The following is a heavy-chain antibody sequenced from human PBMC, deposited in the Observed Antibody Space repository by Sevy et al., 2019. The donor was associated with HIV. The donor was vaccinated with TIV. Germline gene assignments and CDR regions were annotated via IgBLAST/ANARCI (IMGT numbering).Heavy chain of an antibody. D-gene: IGHD2-15*01. V-gene: IGHV1-46*01. Sequence: ASVKVSCKASGYTFISYYIHWVRQAPGQGLEWMGIINPSGGSPRYSQKLQGRVTMTRDRSTNSVYMDLSSLRPEDAAGYYCGRGLCSGVSCHFDYWGLGALVTVSS. CDR3: GRGLCSGVSCHFDY. CDR1: GYTFISYY. J-gene: IGHJ4*02. CDR2: INPSGGSP.